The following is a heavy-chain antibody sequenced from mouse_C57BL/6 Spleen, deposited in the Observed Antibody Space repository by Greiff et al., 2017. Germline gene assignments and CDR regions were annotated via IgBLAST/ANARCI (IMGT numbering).Heavy chain of an antibody. CDR1: GYTFTSYW. V-gene: IGHV1-61*01. D-gene: IGHD2-2*01. CDR2: IYPSDSET. Sequence: QVQLQQSGAELVRPGSSVKLSCKASGYTFTSYWMDWVKQRPGPGLEWIGNIYPSDSETHYNQKFKDKATLTVDKSSSTAYMQLSSLTSEDSAVYYCARRGYDDTVYFDYWGQGTTLTVSS. CDR3: ARRGYDDTVYFDY. J-gene: IGHJ2*01.